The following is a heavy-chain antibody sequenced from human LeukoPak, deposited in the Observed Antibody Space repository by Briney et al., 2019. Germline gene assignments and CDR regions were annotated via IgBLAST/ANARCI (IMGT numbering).Heavy chain of an antibody. D-gene: IGHD2-2*01. CDR2: ISAYNGNT. Sequence: GASVKVSCKASGYTFTSYGISWLRQAPGQGLEWMGWISAYNGNTNYAQKLQGRVTMTTDTSTSTAYMELRSLRSDDTAVYYCARGLSSTSLETPGYYYYMDVWGKGTTVTVPS. CDR3: ARGLSSTSLETPGYYYYMDV. J-gene: IGHJ6*03. CDR1: GYTFTSYG. V-gene: IGHV1-18*01.